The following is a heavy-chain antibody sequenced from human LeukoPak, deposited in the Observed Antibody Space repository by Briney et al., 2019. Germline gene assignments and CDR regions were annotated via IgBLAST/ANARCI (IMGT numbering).Heavy chain of an antibody. CDR1: GYTFTGYY. J-gene: IGHJ4*02. V-gene: IGHV1-2*02. CDR2: INPNSGGT. Sequence: ASVKVSCKASGYTFTGYYMHWVRQAPGQGLEWMGWINPNSGGTNYAQKFQGRVTMTRDTSISTAYMELSRLRSDDTAVYYCARGLKREKRDTNSIAAAGPIPYWGQGTLVVVSS. CDR3: ARGLKREKRDTNSIAAAGPIPY. D-gene: IGHD6-13*01.